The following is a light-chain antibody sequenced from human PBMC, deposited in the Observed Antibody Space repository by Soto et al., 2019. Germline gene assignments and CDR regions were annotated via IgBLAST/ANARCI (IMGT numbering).Light chain of an antibody. Sequence: ETEMTQSPATLSVSPGERATLSCRASQSVSSNLVWYQQKLIYGASTRATGIPARFSGSGSGTEFTLTISRLQSEDFAVSYCQQYNNWPRGTFGQGTKVEIK. J-gene: IGKJ1*01. CDR1: QSVSSN. CDR3: QQYNNWPRGT. CDR2: GAS. V-gene: IGKV3-15*01.